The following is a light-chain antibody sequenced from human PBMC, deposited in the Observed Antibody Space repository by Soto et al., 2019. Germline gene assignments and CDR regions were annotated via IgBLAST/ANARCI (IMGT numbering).Light chain of an antibody. V-gene: IGKV1-13*02. CDR3: QQFNTYPIT. Sequence: AIQLTQSPSSLSASVGDRVTITCRASQDIRGALAWYQQQPGKPPKLLIFDVSSLQSGVPSRFSGSGSGTDFTLTISSLQPEDFATYYCQQFNTYPITFGQGTRPEIK. CDR2: DVS. CDR1: QDIRGA. J-gene: IGKJ5*01.